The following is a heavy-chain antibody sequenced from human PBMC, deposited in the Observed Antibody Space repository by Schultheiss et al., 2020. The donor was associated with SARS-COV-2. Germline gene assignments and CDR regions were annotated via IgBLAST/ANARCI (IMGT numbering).Heavy chain of an antibody. V-gene: IGHV1-69*05. CDR1: GGTFSSYA. CDR2: IIPIFGTA. J-gene: IGHJ6*02. Sequence: SVKVSCKASGGTFSSYAISWVRQAPGQGLEWMGGIIPIFGTANYAQKLQGRVTMTRNTSISTAYMELSSLRSEDTAVYYCARVVSRGSSPYYYYYGMDVWGQGTTVTVSS. CDR3: ARVVSRGSSPYYYYYGMDV. D-gene: IGHD6-13*01.